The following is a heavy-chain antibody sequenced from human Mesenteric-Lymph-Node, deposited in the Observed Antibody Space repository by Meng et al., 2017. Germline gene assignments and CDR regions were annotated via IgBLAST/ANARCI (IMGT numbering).Heavy chain of an antibody. D-gene: IGHD2-21*01. V-gene: IGHV1-3*04. J-gene: IGHJ4*02. CDR2: INTGNGNT. Sequence: ASVKVSCKASGYSFSNYAIHWVRQAPGQSLEWMGWINTGNGNTRYSQKFQGRVTISRDTSASTTYMDLTSLTSEDTAMYYCAREHLNCGEDYWSQGTLVTVSS. CDR3: AREHLNCGEDY. CDR1: GYSFSNYA.